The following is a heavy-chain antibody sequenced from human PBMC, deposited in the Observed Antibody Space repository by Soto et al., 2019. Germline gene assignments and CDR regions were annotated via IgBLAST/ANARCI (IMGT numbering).Heavy chain of an antibody. J-gene: IGHJ4*02. CDR1: GFTFTSSA. D-gene: IGHD1-26*01. CDR2: IVVGSGNT. V-gene: IGHV1-58*01. CDR3: AATLQVVGAIGY. Sequence: ASVKVSCKASGFTFTSSAVQWVRQARGQRLEWIGWIVVGSGNTNYAQKFQERVTITRDMSTSTAYMELSSLRSEDTAVYYCAATLQVVGAIGYWGQGTLVTVSS.